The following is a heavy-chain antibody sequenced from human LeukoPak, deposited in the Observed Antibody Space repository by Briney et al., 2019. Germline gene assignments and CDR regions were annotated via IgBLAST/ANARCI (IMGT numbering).Heavy chain of an antibody. CDR3: ARDRGGFPDY. D-gene: IGHD6-19*01. V-gene: IGHV4-30-4*01. CDR2: IYYSGST. J-gene: IGHJ4*02. Sequence: SETLSLTCTVSGGSISSGDYYWSWIRQPPGKGLEWIGYIYYSGSTYYNPSLKSRVTISVDTSKNQSSLKLSSVTAADTAVYYCARDRGGFPDYWGQGTLVTVSS. CDR1: GGSISSGDYY.